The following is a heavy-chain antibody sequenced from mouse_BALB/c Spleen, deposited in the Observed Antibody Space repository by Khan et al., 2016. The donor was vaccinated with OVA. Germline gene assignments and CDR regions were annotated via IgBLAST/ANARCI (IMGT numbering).Heavy chain of an antibody. CDR2: INPHIGET. Sequence: VQLQQSGPELVKPGASVKISCKASGYSFTGYFMNWVMQSHGKSLEWIGRINPHIGETFYNQKFKGKATLTVDESSSTAHMELRSLASEDSAVYYCAMIYGSGFDYWGQGTTLTVSS. V-gene: IGHV1-20*02. D-gene: IGHD1-1*01. CDR3: AMIYGSGFDY. CDR1: GYSFTGYF. J-gene: IGHJ2*01.